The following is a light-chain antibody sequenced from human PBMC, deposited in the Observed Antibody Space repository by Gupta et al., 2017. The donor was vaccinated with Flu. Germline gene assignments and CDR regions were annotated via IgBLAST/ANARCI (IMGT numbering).Light chain of an antibody. CDR3: QRSDSTPWT. CDR2: AAS. J-gene: IGKJ1*01. Sequence: DIQMTQSPSSLSASVGDRVTITCRASQSISSYLNWYQQKPGKAPKLLIYAASSLQSGVPSRFSGSGSGTDFTLTISSLRPEDFATYYCQRSDSTPWTFGQGTKVEIK. CDR1: QSISSY. V-gene: IGKV1-39*01.